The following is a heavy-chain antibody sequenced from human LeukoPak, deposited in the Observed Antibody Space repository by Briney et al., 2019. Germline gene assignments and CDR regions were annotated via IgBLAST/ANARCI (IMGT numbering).Heavy chain of an antibody. Sequence: PSETLSLTCTVSGGSINTGEYYWGWIRQSPGRGLEWIGSIYYSGTTYYNPSLESRVTISVDTSKNQFSLKVNSVTAADTAVYYCARDPLLMSSNRYRGGFDYWGQGTLVTVSS. CDR1: GGSINTGEYY. CDR2: IYYSGTT. V-gene: IGHV4-39*07. CDR3: ARDPLLMSSNRYRGGFDY. J-gene: IGHJ4*02. D-gene: IGHD6-13*01.